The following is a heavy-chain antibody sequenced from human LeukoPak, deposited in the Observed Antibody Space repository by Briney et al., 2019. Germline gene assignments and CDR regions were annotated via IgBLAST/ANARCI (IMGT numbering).Heavy chain of an antibody. V-gene: IGHV3-30*04. D-gene: IGHD3-10*01. CDR2: ISYDGSNK. CDR1: GFTFSSYA. J-gene: IGHJ5*02. CDR3: ARTYYSFYSWFDP. Sequence: PGGSLRLSCAASGFTFSSYAMHWVRQAPGKGLEWVAVISYDGSNKYYADSVKGRFTISRDNSKNTLYLQMNSLRAEDTAVYYCARTYYSFYSWFDPWGQGTLVTVSS.